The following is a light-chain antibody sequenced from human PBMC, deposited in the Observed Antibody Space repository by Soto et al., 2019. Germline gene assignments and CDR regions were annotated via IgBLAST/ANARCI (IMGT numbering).Light chain of an antibody. CDR2: KAS. CDR3: QQYSTYPYI. CDR1: QSINRW. Sequence: DIQMTQSPSTLSASVGDRVTITCRASQSINRWLAWYQQKPGKAPKLPIYKASTLESGVPSRFSGGGIGTEFSLSISSLQPDDFATYYCQQYSTYPYIFGQGTTVDIK. J-gene: IGKJ2*01. V-gene: IGKV1-5*03.